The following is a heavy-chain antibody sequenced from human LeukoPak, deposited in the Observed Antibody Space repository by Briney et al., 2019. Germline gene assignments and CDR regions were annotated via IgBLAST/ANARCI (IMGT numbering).Heavy chain of an antibody. J-gene: IGHJ4*02. CDR1: GGSISSYY. D-gene: IGHD6-13*01. V-gene: IGHV4-59*01. CDR2: IYYSGST. CDR3: AREGSSSWSSPYFDY. Sequence: SETLSLTCTVSGGSISSYYWSWIRQPPGKGLEWIGYIYYSGSTNYNPSLKSRVTISVDTSKNQFSLKLSSVTAADAAVYYCAREGSSSWSSPYFDYWGQGTLVTVSS.